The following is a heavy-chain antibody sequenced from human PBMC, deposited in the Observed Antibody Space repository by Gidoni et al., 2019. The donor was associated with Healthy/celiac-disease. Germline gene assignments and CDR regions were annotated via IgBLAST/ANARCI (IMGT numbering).Heavy chain of an antibody. D-gene: IGHD3-10*01. V-gene: IGHV1-3*01. CDR2: INAGNGNT. J-gene: IGHJ4*02. CDR1: GYTFTSYA. Sequence: QVQLVQSGSEVKTPGASVKVSCKASGYTFTSYAMHWVRQAPGQRLEWMGWINAGNGNTKYSQKFQGRVTITRDTSASTAYMELSRLRSEDTAVYYCASVDGGSPRGYFDYWGQGTLVTVSS. CDR3: ASVDGGSPRGYFDY.